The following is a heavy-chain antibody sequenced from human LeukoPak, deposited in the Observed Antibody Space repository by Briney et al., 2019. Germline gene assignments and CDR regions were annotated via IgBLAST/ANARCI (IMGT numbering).Heavy chain of an antibody. J-gene: IGHJ3*02. CDR3: AHRPASVTAGRNAFYI. CDR1: GFSLSTRGVG. CDR2: IYWNDDK. D-gene: IGHD2-21*02. Sequence: SGPTLGHPTPTLTLTCTFSGFSLSTRGVGVGWIRQPPVKALEWLALIYWNDDKRYTTSLKSRLTITNDTSKNQVVLTKTNIEPVDTAPYYWAHRPASVTAGRNAFYIWGQGTMVTVSS. V-gene: IGHV2-5*01.